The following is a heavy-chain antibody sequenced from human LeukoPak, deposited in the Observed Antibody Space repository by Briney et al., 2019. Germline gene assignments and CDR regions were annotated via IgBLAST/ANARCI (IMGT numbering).Heavy chain of an antibody. CDR2: ISGSGGRT. D-gene: IGHD3-10*01. Sequence: PGGSLRLSCAASGFTFSSYAMNWVRQAPGKGLEWVSGISGSGGRTYYADSVKGRFTISRDNSKNTLYLQMNSLRAEDTAVYYCAKAFVTKYYYFDYWGQGTLVTVSS. J-gene: IGHJ4*02. CDR1: GFTFSSYA. CDR3: AKAFVTKYYYFDY. V-gene: IGHV3-23*01.